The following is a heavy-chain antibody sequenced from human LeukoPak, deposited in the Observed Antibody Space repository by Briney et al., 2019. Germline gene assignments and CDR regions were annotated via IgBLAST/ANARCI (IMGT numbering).Heavy chain of an antibody. V-gene: IGHV4-30-4*01. D-gene: IGHD3-22*01. CDR2: IYYSGST. J-gene: IGHJ4*02. CDR1: GGSISSGDYY. CDR3: AREVSYYYDSSGHFDY. Sequence: SETLSLTCTVSGGSISSGDYYWSWIRQPPGKGLEWIGYIYYSGSTYYNPSLRSRVTISVDTSKNQFSLKLSSVTSADTAVYSCAREVSYYYDSSGHFDYWGQGTLVTVSS.